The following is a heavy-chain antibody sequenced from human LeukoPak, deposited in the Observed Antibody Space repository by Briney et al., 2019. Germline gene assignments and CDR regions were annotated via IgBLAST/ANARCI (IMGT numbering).Heavy chain of an antibody. Sequence: ASVKVSCKVSGLTFTSSAGQWVRQARGQRLEWIGWIVVGSGNTNYAQKFQERVTITRDMSTSTAYMELSSLRSEDTAVYYCAADPGGDRYDYWGQGTLVTVSS. CDR1: GLTFTSSA. V-gene: IGHV1-58*01. CDR3: AADPGGDRYDY. J-gene: IGHJ4*02. D-gene: IGHD2-21*01. CDR2: IVVGSGNT.